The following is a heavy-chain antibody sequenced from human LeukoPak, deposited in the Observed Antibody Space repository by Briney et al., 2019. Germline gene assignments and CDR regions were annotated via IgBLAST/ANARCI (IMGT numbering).Heavy chain of an antibody. J-gene: IGHJ4*02. CDR1: GYTFTGYY. Sequence: ASVKVSCKASGYTFTGYYMHWVRQAPGQGLEWMGWINPNSGGTKYAQKLLGRVTVTRDTSISTAYMQLSRLRSDDTAVYYCARGEGVNYRYSGFGYFNAVDYWGQGTLVTVSS. D-gene: IGHD3-16*02. CDR3: ARGEGVNYRYSGFGYFNAVDY. CDR2: INPNSGGT. V-gene: IGHV1-2*02.